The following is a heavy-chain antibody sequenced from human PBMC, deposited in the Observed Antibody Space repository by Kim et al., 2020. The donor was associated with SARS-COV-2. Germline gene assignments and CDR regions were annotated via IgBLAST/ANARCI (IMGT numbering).Heavy chain of an antibody. CDR3: ARRKILTGGDGYDY. Sequence: GESLKISCQALGYSFTDYWIAWVRQVPGKGLEFVASFYPSDSDIRFNPSFEGQVTISADKSINTAYLQWSKLKASDTAMYYCARRKILTGGDGYDYWGQGTQVTVS. V-gene: IGHV5-51*01. CDR2: FYPSDSDI. D-gene: IGHD3-16*01. J-gene: IGHJ4*02. CDR1: GYSFTDYW.